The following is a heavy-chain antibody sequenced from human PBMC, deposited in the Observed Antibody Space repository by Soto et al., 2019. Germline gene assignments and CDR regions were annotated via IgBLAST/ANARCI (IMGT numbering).Heavy chain of an antibody. CDR3: ARDGTADLCSGHYTSFDY. V-gene: IGHV3-48*03. Sequence: EVQLVESGGCLVQHGGYLRLSCAASGFTFSSFELNWVRQAPGKGLEWISYIDTRGSTIYYADSVKGRFTISRDNAKNSLYLQMNSMRAEDTAVYYCARDGTADLCSGHYTSFDYWGQGTLVTVSS. CDR1: GFTFSSFE. CDR2: IDTRGSTI. J-gene: IGHJ4*02. D-gene: IGHD3-3*01.